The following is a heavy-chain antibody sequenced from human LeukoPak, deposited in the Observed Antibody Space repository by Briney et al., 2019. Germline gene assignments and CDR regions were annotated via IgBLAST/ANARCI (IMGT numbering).Heavy chain of an antibody. CDR1: GVTFSNHA. CDR2: ITGSGGST. D-gene: IGHD1-26*01. V-gene: IGHV3-23*01. Sequence: PGGSLRLSCAASGVTFSNHAMSWVRQAPGKGLEWVSGITGSGGSTYHAESVKGRFTISRDNSKNTLYLEMNSLRAVDTAVYFCATRPASETYYAVFDYWGQGTLVTVSS. CDR3: ATRPASETYYAVFDY. J-gene: IGHJ4*02.